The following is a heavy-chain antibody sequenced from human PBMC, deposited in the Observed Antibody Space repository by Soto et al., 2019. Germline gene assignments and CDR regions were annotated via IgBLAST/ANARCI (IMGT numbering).Heavy chain of an antibody. CDR3: AKDSVAFDI. CDR1: GFTFSSYG. Sequence: GGSLRLSCAASGFTFSSYGMHWVRQAPGKGLEWVAVISYDGSNKYYADSVKGRFTISRDNSKNTLYLQMNSLRAEDTAVYYCAKDSVAFDIWGQGTMVT. CDR2: ISYDGSNK. V-gene: IGHV3-30*18. D-gene: IGHD3-10*01. J-gene: IGHJ3*02.